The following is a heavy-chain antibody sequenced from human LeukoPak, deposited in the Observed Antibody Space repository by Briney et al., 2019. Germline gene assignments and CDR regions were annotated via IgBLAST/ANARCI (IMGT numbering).Heavy chain of an antibody. J-gene: IGHJ4*02. CDR2: IYTSGST. V-gene: IGHV4-4*07. CDR1: GGSISSYY. CDR3: AREGPISIAADTPFDY. D-gene: IGHD6-13*01. Sequence: SETLSLTCTVSGGSISSYYWSWIRQPAGKGLEWIGRIYTSGSTNYNPSLKSRVTMSVDTSKNQFSLKLSSVTAADTAVYYCAREGPISIAADTPFDYWGQGTLVTASS.